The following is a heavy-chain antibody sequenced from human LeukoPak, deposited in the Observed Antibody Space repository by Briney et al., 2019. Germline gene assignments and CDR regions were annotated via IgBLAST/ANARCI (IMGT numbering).Heavy chain of an antibody. Sequence: PGGSLRLSCAASGFTFSSYAMSWVRQAPGKGLEWVSAISGSGGSTYYADSVKGRFTISRDNSKNTLYLQMNSLRAEDTAVYYCACRNFRTNGGFSYGYYYFDFWGQGTLVTVSS. V-gene: IGHV3-23*01. CDR1: GFTFSSYA. D-gene: IGHD5-18*01. CDR3: ACRNFRTNGGFSYGYYYFDF. CDR2: ISGSGGST. J-gene: IGHJ4*02.